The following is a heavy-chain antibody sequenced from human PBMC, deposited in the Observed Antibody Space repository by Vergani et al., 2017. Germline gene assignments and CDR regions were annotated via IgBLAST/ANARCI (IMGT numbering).Heavy chain of an antibody. D-gene: IGHD6-6*01. V-gene: IGHV3-23*04. CDR3: AKEEKKYSSSSKPFDY. CDR2: ISGSGGST. CDR1: GFTFSSYG. J-gene: IGHJ4*02. Sequence: VQLVESGGGVVQPGRSLRLSCAASGFTFSSYGMHWVRQAPGKGLEWVSAISGSGGSTYYADSVKGRFTISRDNSKNTLYLQMNSLRAEDTAVYYCAKEEKKYSSSSKPFDYWGQGTLVTVSS.